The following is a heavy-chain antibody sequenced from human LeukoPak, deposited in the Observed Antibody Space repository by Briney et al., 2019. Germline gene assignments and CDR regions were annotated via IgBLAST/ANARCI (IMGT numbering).Heavy chain of an antibody. Sequence: SETLSLTCTVSGGSISSYYWSWIRQPPGKGLEWIGYIYYSGSTNYNPSLKSRVTISVDTSKNQFSLKLSSVTATDTAVYYCARDYSSSWYNWFDPWGQGTLATVSS. J-gene: IGHJ5*02. CDR1: GGSISSYY. CDR2: IYYSGST. CDR3: ARDYSSSWYNWFDP. V-gene: IGHV4-59*12. D-gene: IGHD6-13*01.